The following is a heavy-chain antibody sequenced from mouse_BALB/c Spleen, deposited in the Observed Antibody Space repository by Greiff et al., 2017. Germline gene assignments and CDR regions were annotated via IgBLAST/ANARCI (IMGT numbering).Heavy chain of an antibody. V-gene: IGHV1S135*01. CDR1: GYSFTGYN. CDR2: IDPYDGGT. D-gene: IGHD2-3*01. Sequence: EVQLQQSGPALEKPGASVPISCKASGYSFTGYNMNWVKPSNGKSLEWIGNIDPYDGGTSYNQKFQGKATLTVDKSSSTAYMQLKSLTSEDSAVYYCARMPDDGNYANYAMDYWGQGTSVTVSS. J-gene: IGHJ4*01. CDR3: ARMPDDGNYANYAMDY.